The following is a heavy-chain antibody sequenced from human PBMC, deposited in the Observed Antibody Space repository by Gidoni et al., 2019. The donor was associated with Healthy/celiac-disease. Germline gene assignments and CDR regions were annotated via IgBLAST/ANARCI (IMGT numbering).Heavy chain of an antibody. J-gene: IGHJ6*02. CDR2: ISYDGSNK. CDR1: GFTFSSYA. V-gene: IGHV3-30-3*01. D-gene: IGHD2-2*01. Sequence: QVQLVESGGGVVQPGRSLRLSCAASGFTFSSYAMHWVRQAPGKGLEWVAVISYDGSNKYYADSVKGRFTISRDNSKNTLYLQMNSLRAEDTAVYYCARWGINCSSTSCYQGGSYYGMDVWGQGTTVTVSS. CDR3: ARWGINCSSTSCYQGGSYYGMDV.